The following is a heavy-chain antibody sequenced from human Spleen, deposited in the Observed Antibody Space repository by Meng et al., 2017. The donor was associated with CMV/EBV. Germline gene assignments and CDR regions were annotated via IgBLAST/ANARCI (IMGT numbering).Heavy chain of an antibody. Sequence: ALGFHLNAYGTSWGRQSPGKGREWGSGINWNGGRTGYADSVKCRFTISRDNAKNCMYLQMNSLRAEDTALYYCARGRGSYYSFDYWGQGTLVTVFS. D-gene: IGHD1-26*01. V-gene: IGHV3-20*03. CDR2: INWNGGRT. J-gene: IGHJ4*02. CDR3: ARGRGSYYSFDY. CDR1: GFHLNAYG.